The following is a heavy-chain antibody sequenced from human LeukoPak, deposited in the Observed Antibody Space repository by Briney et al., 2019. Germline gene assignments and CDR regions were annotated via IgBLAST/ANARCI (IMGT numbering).Heavy chain of an antibody. CDR1: GFTFSNYD. V-gene: IGHV3-48*01. CDR3: ARALSGRYYYGMDV. J-gene: IGHJ6*02. CDR2: ITSGSSTI. Sequence: PGGSLRLSCAASGFTFSNYDMSWVRQAPGKGLEWVSYITSGSSTIYYADSVKGRFTISRDNSKNTLYLQMNSLRAEDTAVYYCARALSGRYYYGMDVWGQGTTVTVSS. D-gene: IGHD1-26*01.